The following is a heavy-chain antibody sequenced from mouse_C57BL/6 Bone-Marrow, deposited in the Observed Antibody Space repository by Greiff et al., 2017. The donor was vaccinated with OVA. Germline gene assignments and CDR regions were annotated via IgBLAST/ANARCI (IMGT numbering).Heavy chain of an antibody. CDR2: IYPGSGNT. V-gene: IGHV1-76*01. CDR1: GYTFTDYY. J-gene: IGHJ4*01. CDR3: ARDYDYDEDAMDY. D-gene: IGHD2-4*01. Sequence: VQLQQSGAELVRPGASVKLSCKASGYTFTDYYINWVKQRPGQGLEWIARIYPGSGNTYYNEKFKGKATLTAEKSSSTAYMQLSSLTSDDSAFYFCARDYDYDEDAMDYWGQGTSVTVSS.